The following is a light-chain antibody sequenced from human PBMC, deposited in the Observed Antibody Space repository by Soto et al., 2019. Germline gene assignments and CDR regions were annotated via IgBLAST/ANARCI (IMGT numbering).Light chain of an antibody. Sequence: DIQMTQSPSSLSASVGDRVTISCRASQGIIEDFAWYQQKPGQPPKLLIYAASTLQSGVPSRFSGSGSGTDFTLTISGLQPEDVATYFCQKYNSAPQTFGPGTKVEIK. CDR2: AAS. CDR3: QKYNSAPQT. V-gene: IGKV1-27*01. J-gene: IGKJ1*01. CDR1: QGIIED.